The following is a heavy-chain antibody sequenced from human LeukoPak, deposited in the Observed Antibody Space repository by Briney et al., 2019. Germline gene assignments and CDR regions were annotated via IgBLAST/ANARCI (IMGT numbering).Heavy chain of an antibody. CDR3: ARTVGGVKEFDN. V-gene: IGHV4-61*02. D-gene: IGHD3-16*01. J-gene: IGHJ4*02. CDR1: GGSVSSGSNY. CDR2: IYTSGST. Sequence: SQTLSLTCTVSGGSVSSGSNYWNWIRQPAGKGLEWIGRIYTSGSTNYNPSLKSRVTISVDTSKNQFSLKVSSVTAADTAVYYCARTVGGVKEFDNWGQGTLVTVSS.